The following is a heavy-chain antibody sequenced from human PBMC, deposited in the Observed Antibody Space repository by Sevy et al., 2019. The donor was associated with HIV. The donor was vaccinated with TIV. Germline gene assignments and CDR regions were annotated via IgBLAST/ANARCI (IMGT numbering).Heavy chain of an antibody. V-gene: IGHV3-30*18. CDR3: AKHEAATPYYYYGMDV. J-gene: IGHJ6*02. Sequence: GGSLRLSCAASGFTFSSYGMHWVRQAPGKGLEWVAVISYDGSNKFYADSVKGRFTISRDNSKNTLYLQMNSLRADDTAVYYCAKHEAATPYYYYGMDVGGQGTPVTVSS. CDR1: GFTFSSYG. D-gene: IGHD2-15*01. CDR2: ISYDGSNK.